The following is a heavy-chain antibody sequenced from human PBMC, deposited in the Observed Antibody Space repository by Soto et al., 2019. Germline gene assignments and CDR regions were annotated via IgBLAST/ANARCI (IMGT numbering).Heavy chain of an antibody. J-gene: IGHJ4*02. V-gene: IGHV3-53*01. D-gene: IGHD3-16*02. Sequence: GGSLRLSCAAFGFTVSSNYMSWVRQAPGKGLEWVSVIYSGGSTYYADSVKGRFTISRDNSKNTLYLQMNSLRAEDTAVYYCARVGEAMITFGGVIVWGQGTLVTVSS. CDR2: IYSGGST. CDR1: GFTVSSNY. CDR3: ARVGEAMITFGGVIV.